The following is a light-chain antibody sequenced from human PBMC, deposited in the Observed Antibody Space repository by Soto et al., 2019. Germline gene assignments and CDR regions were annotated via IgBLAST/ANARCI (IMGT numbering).Light chain of an antibody. Sequence: ITQSPSSLSASVGEKIIITCRASRDVGSDVSLYQQKPGQAPKLLIYAASNLYTGVPSRFSGSRSGTDFTLTISSLQPEDFASYYCLQDYGDSWTFGQGTKVDIK. V-gene: IGKV1-6*01. CDR2: AAS. CDR1: RDVGSD. J-gene: IGKJ1*01. CDR3: LQDYGDSWT.